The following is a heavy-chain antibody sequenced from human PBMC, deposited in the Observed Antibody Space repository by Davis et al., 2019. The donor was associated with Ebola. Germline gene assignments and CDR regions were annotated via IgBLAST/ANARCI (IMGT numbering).Heavy chain of an antibody. J-gene: IGHJ3*02. V-gene: IGHV1-24*01. CDR3: TTTAGADTGTNVVDM. CDR2: FDPEDGKT. D-gene: IGHD1-1*01. Sequence: AASVKVSCKVSGYSLTDLSIHWVRQAPGKGLEWMGGFDPEDGKTIYAQNFQDRFIMTEDTSTDTAYMELSSLRSEDTALYYCTTTAGADTGTNVVDMWGQGTKITVSS. CDR1: GYSLTDLS.